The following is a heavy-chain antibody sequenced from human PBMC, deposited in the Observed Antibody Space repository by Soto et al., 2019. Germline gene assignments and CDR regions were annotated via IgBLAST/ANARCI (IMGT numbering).Heavy chain of an antibody. CDR1: GYTFRNYG. V-gene: IGHV1-18*01. CDR3: ARDLVSGSDFWRAYNGGYFDY. CDR2: ISPYNGNT. D-gene: IGHD3-3*01. Sequence: QVQLVQSGAEVKRPGASVKVSCKASGYTFRNYGITWVRQAPGQGLERMAWISPYNGNTNYAQDLQGRVTMTTDTSTSTAYMELRSLTSEDTAMYYCARDLVSGSDFWRAYNGGYFDYWGQGTLVTVSS. J-gene: IGHJ4*02.